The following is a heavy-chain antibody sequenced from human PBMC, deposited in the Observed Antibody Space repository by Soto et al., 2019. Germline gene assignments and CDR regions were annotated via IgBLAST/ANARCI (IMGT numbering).Heavy chain of an antibody. CDR1: GFSLTATGEG. J-gene: IGHJ4*02. CDR2: VYWDDD. CDR3: VRYPRAYWGIDY. Sequence: ESGPTLVNPTQTLTLTCTFSGFSLTATGEGVAWIRQPPGQPLGSLALVYWDDDRYSPSLRSRLTITKDTSKGLLVLTMTNMDPVDTATYYCVRYPRAYWGIDYWGQGVLVTVSS. D-gene: IGHD3-16*01. V-gene: IGHV2-5*02.